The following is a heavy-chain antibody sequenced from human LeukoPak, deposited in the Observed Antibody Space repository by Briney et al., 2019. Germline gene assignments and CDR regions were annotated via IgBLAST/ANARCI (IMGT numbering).Heavy chain of an antibody. J-gene: IGHJ6*03. V-gene: IGHV4-59*01. Sequence: SETLSLTCTVSGGSISSYYWSWIRQPPGKGLEWIGYIYYSGSTNYNPSLKSRVTISVDTSKNQFSLKLSSVTAADTAVYHCARGVPGRFYMDVWGKGTTVTVSS. D-gene: IGHD4-17*01. CDR3: ARGVPGRFYMDV. CDR2: IYYSGST. CDR1: GGSISSYY.